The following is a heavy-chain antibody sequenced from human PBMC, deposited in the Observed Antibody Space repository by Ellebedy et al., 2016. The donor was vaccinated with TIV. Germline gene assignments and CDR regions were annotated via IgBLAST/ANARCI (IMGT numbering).Heavy chain of an antibody. CDR1: GFTFSSYA. V-gene: IGHV3-23*01. CDR2: ISDSATT. Sequence: GESLKISCVVSGFTFSSYAMTWVRQAPGKGLEWVSTISDSATTYYADSVKGRFTISRDDSKNTAYLQMNSLKTEDTAVYYCVHIVVVTATGYWGQGTLVTVSS. D-gene: IGHD2-21*02. J-gene: IGHJ4*02. CDR3: VHIVVVTATGY.